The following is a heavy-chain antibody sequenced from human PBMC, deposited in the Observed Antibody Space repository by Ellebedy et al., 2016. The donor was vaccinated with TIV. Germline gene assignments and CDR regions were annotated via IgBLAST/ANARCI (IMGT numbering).Heavy chain of an antibody. J-gene: IGHJ4*02. CDR3: ARRKREGDYDYFGFDH. V-gene: IGHV3-74*03. CDR1: GFTFSSYW. Sequence: GESLKISCAVSGFTFSSYWMQWVRQAPGKGLVWVSGINGAGTTTTYADSVKGRFTISRDNAKNTLYLQMNSLRVEDTAVYFCARRKREGDYDYFGFDHWGQGTLVTVSS. D-gene: IGHD5-12*01. CDR2: INGAGTTT.